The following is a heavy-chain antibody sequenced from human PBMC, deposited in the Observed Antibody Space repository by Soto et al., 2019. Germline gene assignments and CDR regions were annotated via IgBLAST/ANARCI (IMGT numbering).Heavy chain of an antibody. Sequence: SETLSLTCTVSVVSISTPGYSWSWIRQPPGKAPEWIGYVYHNGNAYPKPSLKSRVTISLDGAKNQFSLKMTSVTAADTGLYYFVAMTYYYYGLHVWGQATPVTVSS. V-gene: IGHV4-30-2*01. CDR2: VYHNGNA. D-gene: IGHD3-10*01. J-gene: IGHJ6*02. CDR3: VAMTYYYYGLHV. CDR1: VVSISTPGYS.